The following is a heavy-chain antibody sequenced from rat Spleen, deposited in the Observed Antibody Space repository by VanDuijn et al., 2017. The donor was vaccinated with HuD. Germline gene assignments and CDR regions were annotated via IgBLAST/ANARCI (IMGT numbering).Heavy chain of an antibody. D-gene: IGHD2-1*01. J-gene: IGHJ3*01. CDR1: GFTFSDYN. V-gene: IGHV5-7*01. CDR3: VRFVFRYDRGWFAY. CDR2: IRYDGSRT. Sequence: EVQLVESGGGLVQPGRSLKLSCAASGFTFSDYNMAWVRQAPKKGLDWVATIRYDGSRTYYRDSVKGRFTISRDNAKSTLYLQMDSLRSEDTATYYCVRFVFRYDRGWFAYWGQGTLVTVSS.